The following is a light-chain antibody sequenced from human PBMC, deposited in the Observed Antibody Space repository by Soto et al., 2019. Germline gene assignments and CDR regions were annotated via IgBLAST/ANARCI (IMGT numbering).Light chain of an antibody. CDR2: DAS. Sequence: ELVLTQSPGTLSLSPGERATLSCRASQSVSSYLAWYQQKPGQAPRLLIYDASNRATGIPARFSGSGSGTDFTLTISSLEPEDFAVYYCQQRSNWPVTFGPGTKVDIK. J-gene: IGKJ3*01. CDR3: QQRSNWPVT. CDR1: QSVSSY. V-gene: IGKV3-11*01.